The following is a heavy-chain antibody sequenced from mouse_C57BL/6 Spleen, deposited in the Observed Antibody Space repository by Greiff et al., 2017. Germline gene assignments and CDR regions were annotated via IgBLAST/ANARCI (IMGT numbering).Heavy chain of an antibody. CDR2: ISSGGDYI. CDR1: GFTFSSYA. Sequence: EVNVVESGEGLVKPGGSLKLSCAASGFTFSSYAMSWVRQTPEKRLEWVAYISSGGDYIYYADTVKGRFTISRDNARNTLYLQMSSLKSEDTAMYYCTRDGGNYSFAYWGQGTLVTVSA. J-gene: IGHJ3*01. D-gene: IGHD2-1*01. CDR3: TRDGGNYSFAY. V-gene: IGHV5-9-1*02.